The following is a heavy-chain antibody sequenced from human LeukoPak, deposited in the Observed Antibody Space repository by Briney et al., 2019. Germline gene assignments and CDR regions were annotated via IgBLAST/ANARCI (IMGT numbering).Heavy chain of an antibody. V-gene: IGHV3-7*01. Sequence: GGSLRLSCAASGFTFSSYWMSWVRQAPGKGLEWVANIKEDGSETYYVDSVKGRFTISRDNAKNSLYLQMSGLRVEDTAVYYCARVDGSSSCPDYWGQGTLVPVSS. CDR1: GFTFSSYW. CDR2: IKEDGSET. CDR3: ARVDGSSSCPDY. J-gene: IGHJ4*02. D-gene: IGHD6-13*01.